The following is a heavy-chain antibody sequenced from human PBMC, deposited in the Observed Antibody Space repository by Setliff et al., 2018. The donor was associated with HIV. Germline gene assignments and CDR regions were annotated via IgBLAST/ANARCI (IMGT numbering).Heavy chain of an antibody. CDR1: GGTFSTFSSSA. V-gene: IGHV1-69*13. J-gene: IGHJ4*02. CDR3: ATALTANWNYEPHFDY. D-gene: IGHD1-7*01. Sequence: SVKVSCKASGGTFSTFSSSAISWVRQAPGQGLEWMGGVIPIFGTPKYPQKFQGRVTITADDSTTTAYMELSRLKPDDTAIYYCATALTANWNYEPHFDYWGQGTLVTVSS. CDR2: VIPIFGTP.